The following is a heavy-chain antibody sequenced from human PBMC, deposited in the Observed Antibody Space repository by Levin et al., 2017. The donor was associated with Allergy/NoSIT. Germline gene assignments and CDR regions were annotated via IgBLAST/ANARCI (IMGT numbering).Heavy chain of an antibody. D-gene: IGHD3-22*01. CDR3: ARDADYSYGWLTYDYDSSGYSDFDY. CDR2: ISAYNGNT. J-gene: IGHJ4*02. CDR1: GYTFTSYG. Sequence: GESLKISCKASGYTFTSYGISWVRQAPGQGLEWMGWISAYNGNTNYAQKLQGRVTMTTDTSTSTAYMELRSLRSDDTAVYYCARDADYSYGWLTYDYDSSGYSDFDYWGQGTLVTVSS. V-gene: IGHV1-18*01.